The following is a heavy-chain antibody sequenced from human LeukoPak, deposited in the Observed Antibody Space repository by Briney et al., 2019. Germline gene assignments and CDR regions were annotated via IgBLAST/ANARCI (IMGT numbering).Heavy chain of an antibody. CDR1: GFTVSSNY. CDR3: ARVKIFGVVYYFDY. V-gene: IGHV3-53*01. CDR2: IYGGGNI. Sequence: PGGSLRLSCAASGFTVSSNYMNWVRQAPGKGLEWVSVIYGGGNIYYADSVKGRFTISRDNSKNTLYLQMNSLRAEDTAVYYCARVKIFGVVYYFDYWGQGTLVTVSS. D-gene: IGHD3-3*01. J-gene: IGHJ4*02.